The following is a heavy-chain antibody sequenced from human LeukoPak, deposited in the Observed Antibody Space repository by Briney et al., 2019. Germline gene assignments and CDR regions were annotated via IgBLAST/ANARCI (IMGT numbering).Heavy chain of an antibody. J-gene: IGHJ5*02. Sequence: SETLSLTCSVSGDSIRDDYWSWIRQPPEKGLEWIGCVYYSGNTYYNPSLKSRVTISVDTSKNQFSLKLNSVTAADTAVYYCARGRARPWASWFDPWGQGTLVTVSS. CDR3: ARGRARPWASWFDP. CDR2: VYYSGNT. V-gene: IGHV4-59*01. D-gene: IGHD7-27*01. CDR1: GDSIRDDY.